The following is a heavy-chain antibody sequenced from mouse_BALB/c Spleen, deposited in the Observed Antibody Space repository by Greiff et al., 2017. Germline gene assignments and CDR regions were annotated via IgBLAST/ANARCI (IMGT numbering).Heavy chain of an antibody. D-gene: IGHD1-2*01. V-gene: IGHV1-80*01. CDR1: GYAFSSYW. CDR3: ARKGTTAVFAY. CDR2: IYPGDGDT. Sequence: QVQLQQSGAELVRPGSSVKISCKASGYAFSSYWMHWVKQRPGQGLEWIGQIYPGDGDTNYNGKFKGKATLTADKSSSTAYMQLSSLTSEDSAVYFCARKGTTAVFAYWGQGTLVTVSA. J-gene: IGHJ3*01.